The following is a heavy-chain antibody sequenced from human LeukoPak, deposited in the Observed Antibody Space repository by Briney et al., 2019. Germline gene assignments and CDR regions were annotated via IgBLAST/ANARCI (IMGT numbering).Heavy chain of an antibody. J-gene: IGHJ4*02. Sequence: GRSLRLSCAASGFTFSGYWMHWVRQAPGTGLVWVSVINSDGSTTRYADSVRGRFTISRDNAKNTLYLQMNSLRAEDTAVYYCANTYGSWGNFDTWGQGTLVTVSS. CDR3: ANTYGSWGNFDT. D-gene: IGHD3-10*01. CDR2: INSDGSTT. CDR1: GFTFSGYW. V-gene: IGHV3-74*01.